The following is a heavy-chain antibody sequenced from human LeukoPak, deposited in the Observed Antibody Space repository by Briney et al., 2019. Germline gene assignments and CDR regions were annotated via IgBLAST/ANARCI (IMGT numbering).Heavy chain of an antibody. Sequence: GGSLRLSCAASGFTFSSHAIHWVRQAPGKGLEWVAFISYDGSRNYYADSVKGRFTISRDNSRNTLYLQMNSLRAEDTAVYYCARDSSGDYAVDYWGQGTLVSVSS. CDR2: ISYDGSRN. D-gene: IGHD4-17*01. CDR3: ARDSSGDYAVDY. V-gene: IGHV3-30*04. J-gene: IGHJ4*02. CDR1: GFTFSSHA.